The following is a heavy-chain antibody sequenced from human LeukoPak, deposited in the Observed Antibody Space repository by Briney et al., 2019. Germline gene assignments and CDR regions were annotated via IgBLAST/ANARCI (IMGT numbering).Heavy chain of an antibody. V-gene: IGHV3-66*01. CDR3: ARDAGGSYPAGFFDY. Sequence: GGSLRLSCAASGFTVSSNYMSWVRQAPGKGLEWVSVIYSGGSTYYADSVKGRFTISRDNSKNTLYLQMNSLRAEDTAVYYCARDAGGSYPAGFFDYWGQGTLVTVSS. CDR1: GFTVSSNY. J-gene: IGHJ4*02. D-gene: IGHD1-26*01. CDR2: IYSGGST.